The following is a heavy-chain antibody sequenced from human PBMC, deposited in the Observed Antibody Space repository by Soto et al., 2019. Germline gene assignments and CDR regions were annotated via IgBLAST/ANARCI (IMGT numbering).Heavy chain of an antibody. Sequence: PGGSLRLSCAASGITFSNSGMHWVRQAPGKGLEWVAVIWYDGSNKYYADSVKGRFTISRDNSKNTLYLQMNSLRAEDTAVYYCARSPPTYIPYFSYYGMDVWGPGTTVTVSS. J-gene: IGHJ6*02. V-gene: IGHV3-33*01. D-gene: IGHD4-4*01. CDR2: IWYDGSNK. CDR3: ARSPPTYIPYFSYYGMDV. CDR1: GITFSNSG.